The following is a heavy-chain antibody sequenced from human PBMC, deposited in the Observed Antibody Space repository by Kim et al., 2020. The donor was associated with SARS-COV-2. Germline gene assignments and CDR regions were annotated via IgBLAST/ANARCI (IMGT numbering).Heavy chain of an antibody. V-gene: IGHV3-7*01. J-gene: IGHJ4*02. D-gene: IGHD3-10*01. CDR3: TRGGRGEY. Sequence: GSHTLYVDSVKGRITITRDNTKNSLLLQMNSLRAEETAVYFCTRGGRGEYWGQGTLVTVSS. CDR2: GSHT.